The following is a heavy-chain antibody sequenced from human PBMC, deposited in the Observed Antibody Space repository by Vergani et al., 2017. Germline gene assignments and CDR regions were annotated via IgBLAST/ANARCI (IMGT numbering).Heavy chain of an antibody. V-gene: IGHV3-23*01. D-gene: IGHD3-10*01. J-gene: IGHJ4*02. CDR1: GFTFSSYA. CDR2: ISGRGGST. Sequence: EVQLLESGGGLVQPGGSLRLSCAASGFTFSSYAMSWVRQAPGKGLEWVSAISGRGGSTYYADSVKGRFTISRDNSKNTLYLQMNSLRAEDTAVYYCAKDKTGITMVRGNFDYWGQGTLVTVSS. CDR3: AKDKTGITMVRGNFDY.